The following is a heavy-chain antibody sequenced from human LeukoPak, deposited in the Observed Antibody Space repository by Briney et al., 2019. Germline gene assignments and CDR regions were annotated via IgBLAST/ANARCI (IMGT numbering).Heavy chain of an antibody. D-gene: IGHD2-15*01. V-gene: IGHV4-59*08. CDR2: IYYSGST. CDR1: GGSLSIYY. CDR3: ATLNCSGGTCYRYYYYYYMDV. J-gene: IGHJ6*03. Sequence: SETLSLTCTVYGGSLSIYYRSWIRPLPGKGLEWVGYIYYSGSTNYKPSLKSRVTISVDTSKNQFSLKLSSVTAADTAVYYCATLNCSGGTCYRYYYYYYMDVWGKGTTVTVSS.